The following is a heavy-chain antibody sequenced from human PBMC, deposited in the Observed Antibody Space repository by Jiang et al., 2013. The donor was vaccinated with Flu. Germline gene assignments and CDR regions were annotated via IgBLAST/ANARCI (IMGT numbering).Heavy chain of an antibody. CDR3: AREDQQWLYWFDP. J-gene: IGHJ5*02. CDR1: SSYY. Sequence: SSYYWSWIRQPAGKGLEWIGRIYTSGSTNXNPSLKSRVTMSVDTSKNQFSLKLSSVTAADTAVYYCAREDQQWLYWFDPWGQGTLVTVSS. CDR2: IYTSGST. D-gene: IGHD6-19*01. V-gene: IGHV4-4*07.